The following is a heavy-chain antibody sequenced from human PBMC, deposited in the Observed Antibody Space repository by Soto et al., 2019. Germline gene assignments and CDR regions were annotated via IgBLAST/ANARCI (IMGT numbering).Heavy chain of an antibody. D-gene: IGHD6-19*01. V-gene: IGHV3-30*18. J-gene: IGHJ4*02. Sequence: GKGMEWVAVIAYDGSNKYYADSVKGRFTISRDNPKNTLYLQVNSLRAEDTAVYYCAKEGSVAGMDYFDFWGQGTLVTVSS. CDR2: IAYDGSNK. CDR3: AKEGSVAGMDYFDF.